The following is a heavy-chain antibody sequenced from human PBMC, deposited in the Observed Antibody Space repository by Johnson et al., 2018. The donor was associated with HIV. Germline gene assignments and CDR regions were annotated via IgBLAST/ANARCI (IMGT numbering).Heavy chain of an antibody. Sequence: VQLVESGGGLVQPGGSLRLSCAASGFTFSSHWMHWVRQPPGKGLVWVSRINSDGSSTSYADSVKGRFTISRDNAKNTLYLQMNSLRAEDTAVYYCAKDRIMVRGVIGAFDIWGQGTMVTVSS. D-gene: IGHD3-10*01. CDR3: AKDRIMVRGVIGAFDI. CDR1: GFTFSSHW. V-gene: IGHV3-74*01. J-gene: IGHJ3*02. CDR2: INSDGSST.